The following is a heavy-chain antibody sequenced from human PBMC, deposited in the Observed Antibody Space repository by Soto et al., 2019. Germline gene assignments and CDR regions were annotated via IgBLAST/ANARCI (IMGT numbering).Heavy chain of an antibody. Sequence: ASVKVSCKASGGTFSSYAISWVRQAPGQGLEWMGGIIPIFGTANYAQKFQGRVTITADESTSTAYLELSSLRSEDTAVYYRARSYYDFWSGYSPLHENFDYWGQGTLVTVSS. J-gene: IGHJ4*02. CDR3: ARSYYDFWSGYSPLHENFDY. D-gene: IGHD3-3*01. CDR2: IIPIFGTA. V-gene: IGHV1-69*13. CDR1: GGTFSSYA.